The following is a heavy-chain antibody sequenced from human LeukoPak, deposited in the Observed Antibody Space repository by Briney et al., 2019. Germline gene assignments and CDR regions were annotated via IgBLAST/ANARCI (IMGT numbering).Heavy chain of an antibody. CDR3: AKDNPIEEVPGLGPGQ. CDR1: GFTFSKSG. V-gene: IGHV3-30*02. CDR2: IRYDGGDN. J-gene: IGHJ4*02. Sequence: GGSLRLSCAASGFTFSKSGMHWVRQAPGKGLEWVAFIRYDGGDNFYGDSVKGRFTISRDNSKNTLYLQMNSLRVEDTGVYYCAKDNPIEEVPGLGPGQWGQGTLVTVSS. D-gene: IGHD2-2*01.